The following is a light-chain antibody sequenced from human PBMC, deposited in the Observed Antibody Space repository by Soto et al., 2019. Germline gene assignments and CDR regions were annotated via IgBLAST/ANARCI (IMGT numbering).Light chain of an antibody. CDR2: DAS. CDR3: QYRGIWPPGAT. V-gene: IGKV3-11*01. CDR1: QSINNY. J-gene: IGKJ4*01. Sequence: EIVLTQSPVTLSLSPGERATLSCRASQSINNYLAWYQQKPGQPPRLLIYDASNRATAIPVRFSGNGSGTDFTLTIRSLEPEDSAVYYCQYRGIWPPGATFGGGTKVEIK.